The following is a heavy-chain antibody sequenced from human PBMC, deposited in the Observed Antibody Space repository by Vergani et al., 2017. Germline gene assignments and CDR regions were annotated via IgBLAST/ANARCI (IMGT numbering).Heavy chain of an antibody. CDR2: ISPGGSYI. J-gene: IGHJ4*02. D-gene: IGHD2-21*01. CDR1: GYRFSDYK. CDR3: TRHVPCGDGACLHFDH. V-gene: IGHV5-51*01. Sequence: EVQLAQSGAEVKKPGESLKISCQGFGYRFSDYKLAWVRHMPGKGLEWVGIISPGGSYIRYSPSFQGQAIMSLDKSITTAYLQWRSLKASDTAIYYCTRHVPCGDGACLHFDHWGQGTQVTVSS.